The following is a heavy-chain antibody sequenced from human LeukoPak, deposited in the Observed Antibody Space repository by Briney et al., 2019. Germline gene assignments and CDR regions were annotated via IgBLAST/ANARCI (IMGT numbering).Heavy chain of an antibody. CDR1: GFTFSSYA. D-gene: IGHD3-10*01. CDR2: RSYDGSNK. V-gene: IGHV3-30-3*01. CDR3: GRASGSRAFAM. J-gene: IGHJ3*02. Sequence: PGGTLRLSCAASGFTFSSYAMHWVRQPPGKGLEWVAVRSYDGSNKYYAYSVKGRFTISRDNSNNTLYLQMNSLRAEETAVQYCGRASGSRAFAMSGQERTVTLSS.